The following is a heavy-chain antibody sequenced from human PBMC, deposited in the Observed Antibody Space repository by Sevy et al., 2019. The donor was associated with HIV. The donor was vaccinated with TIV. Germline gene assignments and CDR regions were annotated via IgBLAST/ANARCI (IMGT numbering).Heavy chain of an antibody. V-gene: IGHV4-34*01. CDR3: ARGASREPDYYYYGMDV. CDR1: GGSFSGYY. J-gene: IGHJ6*02. CDR2: INHSGST. Sequence: SESLSLTCAVYGGSFSGYYWSWIRQPPGKGLEWIGEINHSGSTNYNPSLKSRVTISVDTSKNQFSLKLSSVTAADTAVYYCARGASREPDYYYYGMDVWGQGTTVTVSS. D-gene: IGHD2-2*01.